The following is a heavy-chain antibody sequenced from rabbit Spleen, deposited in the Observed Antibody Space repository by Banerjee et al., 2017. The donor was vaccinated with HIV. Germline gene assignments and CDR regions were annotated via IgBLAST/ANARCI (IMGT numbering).Heavy chain of an antibody. Sequence: VESGGGLVKPGASLTLTCTASGFSFSGNYYMCWVRQAPGKGLEWIGCNGAGSSGSTWYASWAKGRFTISKTSSTTVTLQMTGLTAADTATYFCARGPPYAGYAGYGYVYLNLWGPGTLVTVS. D-gene: IGHD6-1*01. CDR3: ARGPPYAGYAGYGYVYLNL. J-gene: IGHJ4*01. CDR2: NGAGSSGST. V-gene: IGHV1S40*01. CDR1: GFSFSGNYY.